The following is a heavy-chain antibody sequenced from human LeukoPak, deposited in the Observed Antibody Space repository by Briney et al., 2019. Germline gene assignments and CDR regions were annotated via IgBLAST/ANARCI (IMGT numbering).Heavy chain of an antibody. CDR3: ARGRASYYDILTGYYNVCYFDY. J-gene: IGHJ4*02. Sequence: SETLSLTCSVSGGSISGYYWSWIRQPPGKGLEWIGEINHSGSTNYNPSLKSRVTISVDTSKNQFSLKLSSVTAADTAVYYCARGRASYYDILTGYYNVCYFDYWGQGTLVTVSS. D-gene: IGHD3-9*01. V-gene: IGHV4-34*01. CDR1: GGSISGYY. CDR2: INHSGST.